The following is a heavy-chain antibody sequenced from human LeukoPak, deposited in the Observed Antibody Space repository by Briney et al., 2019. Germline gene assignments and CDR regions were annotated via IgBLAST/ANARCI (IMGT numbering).Heavy chain of an antibody. D-gene: IGHD3-22*01. CDR1: GGSISSGGYY. Sequence: TSQTLSLTCTVSGGSISSGGYYWSWIRQHPGKGLEWIGYIYHSGSTYYNPSLKSRVTISVDRSKNQFSLKLSSVTAADTAVYYCARGRGGYDSSGYYYCYFDYWGQGTLVTVSS. J-gene: IGHJ4*02. V-gene: IGHV4-30-2*01. CDR3: ARGRGGYDSSGYYYCYFDY. CDR2: IYHSGST.